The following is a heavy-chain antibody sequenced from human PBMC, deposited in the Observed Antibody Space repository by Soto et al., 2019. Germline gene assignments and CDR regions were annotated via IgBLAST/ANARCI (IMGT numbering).Heavy chain of an antibody. CDR1: GGSVSSYY. D-gene: IGHD2-15*01. J-gene: IGHJ4*02. Sequence: SETLSLTCTVSGGSVSSYYWSWIRQPPGKGLEWIGYIYYSGSTNYNPSLKSRVTISVDTSKNQFSLKLSSVTAADTAVYYCARRGYCSGGSCYGFDYWGQGTLLTVSS. V-gene: IGHV4-59*08. CDR3: ARRGYCSGGSCYGFDY. CDR2: IYYSGST.